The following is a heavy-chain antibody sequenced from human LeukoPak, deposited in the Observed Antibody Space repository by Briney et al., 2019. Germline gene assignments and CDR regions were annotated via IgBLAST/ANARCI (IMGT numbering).Heavy chain of an antibody. Sequence: PGGSLRLSCAASGFTFSSYWMNWVRQAPGKGLEWVANIKQDGSEKYYVDSVKGRFTISRDNAKNSLYLQMNSLRAEDTAVYYCARGRTEDIVVVVAAPRPYYYYYYMDVWGKGTTVTISS. CDR1: GFTFSSYW. D-gene: IGHD2-15*01. V-gene: IGHV3-7*01. CDR2: IKQDGSEK. J-gene: IGHJ6*03. CDR3: ARGRTEDIVVVVAAPRPYYYYYYMDV.